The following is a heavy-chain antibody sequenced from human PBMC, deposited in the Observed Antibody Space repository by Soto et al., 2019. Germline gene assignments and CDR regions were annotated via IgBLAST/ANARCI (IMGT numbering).Heavy chain of an antibody. D-gene: IGHD6-6*01. V-gene: IGHV1-24*01. J-gene: IGHJ6*02. CDR3: ATDSLSIAARHLPSGYYYYGMDV. CDR1: GYTLTELS. CDR2: FDPEDGET. Sequence: ASVKVSCKVSGYTLTELSMHWVRQAPGKGLEWMGGFDPEDGETIYAQKFQGRVTMTEDTSTDTAYMELSSLRSEDTAVYYCATDSLSIAARHLPSGYYYYGMDVWGQGTTVTVSS.